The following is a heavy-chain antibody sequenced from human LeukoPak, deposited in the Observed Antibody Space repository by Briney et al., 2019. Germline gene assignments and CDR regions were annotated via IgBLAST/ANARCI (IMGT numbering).Heavy chain of an antibody. J-gene: IGHJ4*02. D-gene: IGHD6-6*01. CDR2: IYYSGST. Sequence: SETLSLTCAVSGGSISSGTYYWAWIRQPPGKGLEWIGNIYYSGSTYYNPSLESRITISVDASKNQFSVRLNSVTAADTAVYYCARGRRGPSIAARIPSFDYWGQGTLVTVSS. CDR1: GGSISSGTYY. CDR3: ARGRRGPSIAARIPSFDY. V-gene: IGHV4-39*01.